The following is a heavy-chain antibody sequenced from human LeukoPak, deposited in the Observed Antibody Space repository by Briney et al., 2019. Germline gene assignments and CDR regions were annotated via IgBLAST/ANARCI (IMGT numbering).Heavy chain of an antibody. Sequence: SETLSLTCTVSGGSISSYYWSWIRQPPGKGLEWIGYIYYSGSTNYNPSLKSRVTISVDTSKNHFSLKLSCVTAADTAVYYCARHMKQWEILGDAFDIWGQGTMVTVSS. D-gene: IGHD1-26*01. CDR3: ARHMKQWEILGDAFDI. V-gene: IGHV4-59*08. CDR1: GGSISSYY. CDR2: IYYSGST. J-gene: IGHJ3*02.